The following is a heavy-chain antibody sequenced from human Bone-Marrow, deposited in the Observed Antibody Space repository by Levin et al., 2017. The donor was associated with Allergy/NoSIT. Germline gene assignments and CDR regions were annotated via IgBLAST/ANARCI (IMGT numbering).Heavy chain of an antibody. V-gene: IGHV1-24*01. J-gene: IGHJ4*02. D-gene: IGHD1-26*01. CDR1: GYTLAEVS. CDR3: ATSYEIGSYDN. Sequence: ASVKVSCRVSGYTLAEVSLHWVRQTPEAGFEWMGGFDPEEGETILAQRFQGRVSVTEDPSTDTAYMELSSLRSEDTAVYYCATSYEIGSYDNWGQGTLVTVSS. CDR2: FDPEEGET.